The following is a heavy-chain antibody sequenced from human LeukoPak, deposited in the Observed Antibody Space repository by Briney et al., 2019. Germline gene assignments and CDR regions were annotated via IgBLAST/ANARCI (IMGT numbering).Heavy chain of an antibody. CDR1: GFTFSHYE. CDR2: ISSSGYTI. CDR3: ARDLRRFAAYYFDY. Sequence: PGGSLRLSCEASGFTFSHYEMNWVRQAPGKGLEWVSYISSSGYTIYYADSVKGRFTISRDNAKNSLYLQMNSLRAEDTAVYYCARDLRRFAAYYFDYWGQGTLVTVSS. D-gene: IGHD5/OR15-5a*01. V-gene: IGHV3-48*03. J-gene: IGHJ4*02.